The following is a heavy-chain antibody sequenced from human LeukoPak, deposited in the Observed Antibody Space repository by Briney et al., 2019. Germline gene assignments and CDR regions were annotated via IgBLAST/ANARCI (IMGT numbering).Heavy chain of an antibody. Sequence: GGSLRLSCAASGFTFSSYAMSWVRQAPGKGLEWVSAISGSGGSTYYADSAKGRFTISRDNSKNTVYLQMNSLRDEDTAVYYCAKAPSGSYYPGYFDYWGQGTLVTVSS. CDR3: AKAPSGSYYPGYFDY. D-gene: IGHD1-26*01. CDR1: GFTFSSYA. J-gene: IGHJ4*02. V-gene: IGHV3-23*01. CDR2: ISGSGGST.